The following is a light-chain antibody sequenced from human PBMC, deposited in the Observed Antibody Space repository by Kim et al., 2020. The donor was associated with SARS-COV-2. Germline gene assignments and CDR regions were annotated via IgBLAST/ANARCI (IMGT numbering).Light chain of an antibody. J-gene: IGKJ2*01. Sequence: VMTQSPATLSLSPGERAILSCRASQSIGTNLAWYHQKPGQAHRLLIYGASTRATGVPARISGSASGSDFTLTISSLQSGDFGIYYCQQYNNWFPYTFGQGTKLAI. CDR1: QSIGTN. CDR2: GAS. CDR3: QQYNNWFPYT. V-gene: IGKV3-15*01.